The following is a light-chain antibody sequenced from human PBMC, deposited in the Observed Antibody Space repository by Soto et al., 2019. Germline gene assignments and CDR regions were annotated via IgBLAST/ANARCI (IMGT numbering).Light chain of an antibody. CDR3: QHYNSYFEA. CDR1: QTISSW. CDR2: KAS. V-gene: IGKV1-5*03. J-gene: IGKJ1*01. Sequence: DIQMTQSPSTLSGSVGDRVTITCRASQTISSWLAWYQQKPGKAPKLLIYKASTLKSGVPSRFSGSGSGTGLPLTMCILQADDFATYCRQHYNSYFEAFGQGNKVELK.